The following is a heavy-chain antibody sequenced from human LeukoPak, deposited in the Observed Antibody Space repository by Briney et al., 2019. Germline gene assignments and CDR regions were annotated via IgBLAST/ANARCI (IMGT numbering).Heavy chain of an antibody. CDR3: AKDDGGYKMGVFDY. CDR1: GFTFDDYA. Sequence: GGSLRLSCAASGFTFDDYAMHWVRQAPGKGLEWVSLISWDGGSTYYADSVKGRFTISRDNSKNSLYLQMNSLRAEDTALYYCAKDDGGYKMGVFDYWGQGTLVTVSS. D-gene: IGHD5-24*01. V-gene: IGHV3-43D*03. J-gene: IGHJ4*02. CDR2: ISWDGGST.